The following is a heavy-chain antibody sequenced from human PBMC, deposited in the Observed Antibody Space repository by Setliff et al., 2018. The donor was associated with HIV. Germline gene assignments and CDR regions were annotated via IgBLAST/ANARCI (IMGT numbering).Heavy chain of an antibody. CDR2: IYYSGST. J-gene: IGHJ3*02. CDR1: GGSISSYY. V-gene: IGHV4-59*01. Sequence: PSETLSLTCPVSGGSISSYYWSWIRQPAGKGLEWIGHIYYSGSTNYNPSLKSRVTISVDTSRNQFSLNLSSVTAADTAVYYCARFPLLHKNAFDIWGQGTMVTVSS. D-gene: IGHD2-15*01. CDR3: ARFPLLHKNAFDI.